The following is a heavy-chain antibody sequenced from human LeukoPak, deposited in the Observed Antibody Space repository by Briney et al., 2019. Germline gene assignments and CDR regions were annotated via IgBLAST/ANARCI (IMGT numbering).Heavy chain of an antibody. D-gene: IGHD4-17*01. J-gene: IGHJ5*02. Sequence: ASVKVSCKASGYTFTGYYMHWVRQAPGQGLEWMGWINPNSGGTNYAQNFQGRVTMTRDTSISTAYMELSRLRSDDTAVYYCASDYGDYSNWFDPWGQGTLVTVSS. V-gene: IGHV1-2*02. CDR1: GYTFTGYY. CDR2: INPNSGGT. CDR3: ASDYGDYSNWFDP.